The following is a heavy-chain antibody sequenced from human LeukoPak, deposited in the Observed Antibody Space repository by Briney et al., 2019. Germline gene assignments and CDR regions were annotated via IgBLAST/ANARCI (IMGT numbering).Heavy chain of an antibody. CDR1: GFTFSSYW. V-gene: IGHV4-59*01. CDR3: ARGRFDGGNSRLLDY. Sequence: PGGSLRLSCAASGFTFSSYWMSWIRQPPGKGLEWIGYIYYSGSTNYNPSLKSRVTISVDTSKNQFSLKLSSVTAADTAVYYCARGRFDGGNSRLLDYWGQGTLVTVSS. D-gene: IGHD4-23*01. J-gene: IGHJ4*02. CDR2: IYYSGST.